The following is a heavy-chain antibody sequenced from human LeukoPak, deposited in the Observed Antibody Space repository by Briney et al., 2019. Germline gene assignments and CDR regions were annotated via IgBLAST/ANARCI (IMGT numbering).Heavy chain of an antibody. Sequence: PGGSLRLSCAASGFWLSSFGIHWVRQAPGKGLDWVAVIWSDSSYIYYADSVRGRFTISRDNSKNTLYLQMNSLRAEDTAVYYGAKIVLSTAASGTWLESWGQGSLVTVSP. CDR3: AKIVLSTAASGTWLES. CDR1: GFWLSSFG. V-gene: IGHV3-33*06. CDR2: IWSDSSYI. D-gene: IGHD6-13*01. J-gene: IGHJ4*02.